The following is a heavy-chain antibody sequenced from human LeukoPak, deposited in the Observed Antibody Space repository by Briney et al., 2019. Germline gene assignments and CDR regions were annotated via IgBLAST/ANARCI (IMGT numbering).Heavy chain of an antibody. D-gene: IGHD3-3*01. Sequence: GGSLRLSCAASGFTFSTYAMSWVRQAPGKGLEWVSVISGSGGITYYADSVKGRFTISRDNSKNTLYLQMNSLRADDTAVYYCARSARLMKGVVEVTALDDWGQGTLVTVSS. CDR2: ISGSGGIT. CDR3: ARSARLMKGVVEVTALDD. CDR1: GFTFSTYA. V-gene: IGHV3-23*01. J-gene: IGHJ4*02.